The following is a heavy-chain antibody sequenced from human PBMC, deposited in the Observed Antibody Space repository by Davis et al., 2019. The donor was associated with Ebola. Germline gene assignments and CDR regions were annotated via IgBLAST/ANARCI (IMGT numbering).Heavy chain of an antibody. D-gene: IGHD3-10*01. CDR3: ARVGSGMDV. V-gene: IGHV3-23*01. CDR2: ISGSGGST. J-gene: IGHJ6*02. CDR1: GFTFFSYA. Sequence: PGGSLRLSCAASGFTFFSYAMTWVRQAPGKGLEWVSVISGSGGSTFYADSVKGRFTISRDNSKNTLYLQMNSLRAEDTAVYYCARVGSGMDVWGQGTTVTVSS.